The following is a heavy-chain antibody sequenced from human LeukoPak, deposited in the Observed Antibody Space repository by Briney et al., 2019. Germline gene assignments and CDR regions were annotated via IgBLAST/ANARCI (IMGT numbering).Heavy chain of an antibody. D-gene: IGHD3-22*01. Sequence: SETLSLTCTVSGGSFSSGSYYWSWIRQPPGKGLEWIVYIYYSGSTNYNPSLKSRVTISVDTSKNQFSLKLSSVTAADTAVYYCARDPIYYDSSGYTFDYWGQGTLVTVSS. V-gene: IGHV4-61*01. CDR3: ARDPIYYDSSGYTFDY. J-gene: IGHJ4*02. CDR2: IYYSGST. CDR1: GGSFSSGSYY.